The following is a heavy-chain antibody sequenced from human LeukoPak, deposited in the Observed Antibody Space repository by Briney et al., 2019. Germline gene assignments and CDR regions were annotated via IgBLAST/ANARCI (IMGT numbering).Heavy chain of an antibody. CDR2: MWYDGSNK. J-gene: IGHJ4*02. V-gene: IGHV3-33*01. CDR3: ARVHGSSWHHYFDY. CDR1: GFTFSSYD. D-gene: IGHD6-13*01. Sequence: GGSLRLSCAASGFTFSSYDMHWVRQAPGKGLEWVAVMWYDGSNKYYADSVKGRFTISRDNSKNTLYLQMNSLRAEDTAVYYCARVHGSSWHHYFDYWGQGTLVTVSS.